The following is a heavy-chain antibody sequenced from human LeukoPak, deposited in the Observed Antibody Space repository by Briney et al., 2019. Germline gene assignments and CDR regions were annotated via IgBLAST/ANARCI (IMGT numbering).Heavy chain of an antibody. Sequence: SVKVSCKASGGTISSYAISWVRQAPGQGLEWMGGIIPIFGTANYAQKFQGRVTITTDESTSTAYMELSSLRSEDTAVYYCARSTGGFGYSYAIDYWGQGTLVTVSS. D-gene: IGHD5-18*01. V-gene: IGHV1-69*05. CDR2: IIPIFGTA. CDR1: GGTISSYA. CDR3: ARSTGGFGYSYAIDY. J-gene: IGHJ4*02.